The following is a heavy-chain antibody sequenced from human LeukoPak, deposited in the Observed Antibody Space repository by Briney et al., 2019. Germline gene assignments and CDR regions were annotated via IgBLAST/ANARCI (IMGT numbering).Heavy chain of an antibody. Sequence: NPSETLSLTCAVYGGSFSGYYWSWIRQPPGKGLEWIGEINHSGSTNYNPSLKSRVTISVDTSKNQFSLKLSSVTAADTAIYYCARDLGSSTPRGYWGQGILVTVSS. CDR2: INHSGST. V-gene: IGHV4-34*01. CDR1: GGSFSGYY. J-gene: IGHJ4*02. D-gene: IGHD6-13*01. CDR3: ARDLGSSTPRGY.